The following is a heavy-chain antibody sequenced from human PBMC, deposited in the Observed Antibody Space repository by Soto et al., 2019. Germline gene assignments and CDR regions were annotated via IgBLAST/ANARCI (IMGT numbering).Heavy chain of an antibody. J-gene: IGHJ4*02. CDR1: GGSFSGYY. CDR3: ARGWLRSFDY. V-gene: IGHV4-34*01. D-gene: IGHD5-12*01. CDR2: INHSGST. Sequence: SETLSLTCAVHGGSFSGYYWSWIRQPPGKGLEWIGEINHSGSTNYNPSLKSRVTISVDTSKNQFSLKLSSVTAADTAVYYCARGWLRSFDYWGQGTLVTVSS.